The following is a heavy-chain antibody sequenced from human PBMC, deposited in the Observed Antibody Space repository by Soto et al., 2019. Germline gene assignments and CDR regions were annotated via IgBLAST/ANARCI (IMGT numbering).Heavy chain of an antibody. J-gene: IGHJ6*02. D-gene: IGHD2-15*01. CDR3: ARVMQDIVVVVAASYYYYYGMDV. V-gene: IGHV3-48*01. CDR2: ISSSSSTI. CDR1: GFTFSSYS. Sequence: GGSLRLSCAASGFTFSSYSMNWVRQAPGKGLEWVSYISSSSSTIYYADSVKSRFTISRDNSKNTLYLQMNSLRAEDTAVYYCARVMQDIVVVVAASYYYYYGMDVWGQGTTVTVSS.